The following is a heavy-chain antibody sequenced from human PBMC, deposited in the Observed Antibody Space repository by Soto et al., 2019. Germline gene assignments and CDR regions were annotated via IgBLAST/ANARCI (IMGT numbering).Heavy chain of an antibody. V-gene: IGHV5-10-1*01. J-gene: IGHJ4*02. Sequence: PGESLKISCKGSGYSFTSYWISWVRQMPGKGLEWMGRIDPSDSYTNYSPSFQGHVTISADKSISTAYLQWSSLKASDTAMYYCARYCSGGSRHDPFDYWGQGTLVTVSS. CDR2: IDPSDSYT. CDR3: ARYCSGGSRHDPFDY. CDR1: GYSFTSYW. D-gene: IGHD2-15*01.